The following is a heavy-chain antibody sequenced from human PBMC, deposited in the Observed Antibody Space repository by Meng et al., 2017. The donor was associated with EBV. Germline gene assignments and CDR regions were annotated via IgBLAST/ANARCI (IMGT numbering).Heavy chain of an antibody. V-gene: IGHV1-69*01. Sequence: QLVRSGAEVKKPGSSVKVSCKASGGTFSSYAISWVRQAPGQGLEWMGGIIPIFGTANYAQKFQGRVTITADESTSTAYMELSSLRSEDTAVYYCARVEGSGSYYNSHEYFQHWGQGTLVTVSS. J-gene: IGHJ1*01. D-gene: IGHD3-10*01. CDR2: IIPIFGTA. CDR1: GGTFSSYA. CDR3: ARVEGSGSYYNSHEYFQH.